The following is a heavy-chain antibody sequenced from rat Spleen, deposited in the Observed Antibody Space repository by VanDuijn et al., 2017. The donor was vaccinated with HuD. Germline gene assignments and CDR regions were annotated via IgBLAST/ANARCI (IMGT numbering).Heavy chain of an antibody. D-gene: IGHD1-11*01. CDR2: ISYEGSST. Sequence: EVQLVESDGGLVQAGRSLKLSCAASGFNFSDYAMAWVRQAPKKGLEWVASISYEGSSTYYGDSVKGRFTISRDNAKSTLYLQMNSLRSEDTATYYCARRGGGYPSWGQGVMVTVSS. CDR3: ARRGGGYPS. V-gene: IGHV5-22*01. CDR1: GFNFSDYA. J-gene: IGHJ2*01.